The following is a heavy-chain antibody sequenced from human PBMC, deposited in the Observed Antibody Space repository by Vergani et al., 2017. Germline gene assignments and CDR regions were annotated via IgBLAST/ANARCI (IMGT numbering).Heavy chain of an antibody. Sequence: VQLVESGGGLVQPGGSLRLSCSTFGFTFSSFAMYWVRQAPGKGLEFVSSISTNGGTTYYADSVKGRFTISRDNSKNTVYLQMNSLKAEDRATYYCAREERSNTSPFVGDWGQGTLVTV. V-gene: IGHV3-64*04. CDR2: ISTNGGTT. J-gene: IGHJ4*02. D-gene: IGHD2/OR15-2a*01. CDR3: AREERSNTSPFVGD. CDR1: GFTFSSFA.